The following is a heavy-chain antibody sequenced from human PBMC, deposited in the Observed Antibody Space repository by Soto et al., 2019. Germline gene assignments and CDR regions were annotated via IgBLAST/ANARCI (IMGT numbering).Heavy chain of an antibody. V-gene: IGHV3-30*18. CDR2: ISNDGSNK. J-gene: IGHJ5*02. Sequence: GGSLRLSCAASGFTFSSYGMHWVRQAPGKGLEWVAIISNDGSNKYYADSVKGRFTISRDNSKNTLYLQMNSLRAEDTAVYYCAKDPKQWLVLDWLENWFDPWGQGTLVTVSS. D-gene: IGHD6-19*01. CDR3: AKDPKQWLVLDWLENWFDP. CDR1: GFTFSSYG.